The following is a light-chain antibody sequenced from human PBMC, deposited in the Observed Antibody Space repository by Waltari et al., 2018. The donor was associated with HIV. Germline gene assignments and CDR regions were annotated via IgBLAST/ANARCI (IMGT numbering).Light chain of an antibody. CDR1: SGRVASNY. CDR3: QSFHGITAV. V-gene: IGLV6-57*02. J-gene: IGLJ3*02. CDR2: KDD. Sequence: NFMLTQPHSVSASPGKTVTISCTGSSGRVASNYVQWYQQRPGSAPTTVIYKDDQRPSGVPDRFAVSINSSSNSASLTISGLQTEDEADYYCQSFHGITAVFGGGTKLTVL.